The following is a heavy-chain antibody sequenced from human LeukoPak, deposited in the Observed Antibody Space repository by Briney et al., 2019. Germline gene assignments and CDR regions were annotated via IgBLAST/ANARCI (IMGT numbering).Heavy chain of an antibody. D-gene: IGHD6-6*01. CDR3: ARDSSSTDY. J-gene: IGHJ4*02. Sequence: SETLSLTCAVYGGSFSGYYWSWIRQPPGKGLEWIGEINHSGSTNYNPSLKSRVTISVDTSKNQFSLKLSPVTAADTAVYYCARDSSSTDYWGQGTLVTVSS. V-gene: IGHV4-34*01. CDR1: GGSFSGYY. CDR2: INHSGST.